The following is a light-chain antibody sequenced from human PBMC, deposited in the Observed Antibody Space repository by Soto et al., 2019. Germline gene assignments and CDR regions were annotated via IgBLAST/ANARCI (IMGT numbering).Light chain of an antibody. CDR2: KAS. CDR1: QSISSW. J-gene: IGKJ2*01. CDR3: RHSHIYSRT. V-gene: IGKV1-5*03. Sequence: DIQMTQSPSTLSASVGDRVTITCRASQSISSWVAWYQQKPGKAPKLLIYKASSLESGVPSRFSVSGSRTECTRTISSRQPQGFGTYFCRHSHIYSRTFDQATKLQIK.